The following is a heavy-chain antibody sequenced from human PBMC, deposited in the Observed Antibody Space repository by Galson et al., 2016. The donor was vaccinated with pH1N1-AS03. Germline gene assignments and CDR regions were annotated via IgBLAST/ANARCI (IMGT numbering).Heavy chain of an antibody. Sequence: SLRLSCAVSGFRSDDYAMHWVRQAPGKGLEWVSSISWNSNKIDYADSVKGRFTISRDSAKNSLNLPMNSLRAEDTALYYCIKGGAASAVFFDIWGQGTMVTVYS. CDR2: ISWNSNKI. J-gene: IGHJ3*02. CDR1: GFRSDDYA. V-gene: IGHV3-9*02. CDR3: IKGGAASAVFFDI. D-gene: IGHD6-25*01.